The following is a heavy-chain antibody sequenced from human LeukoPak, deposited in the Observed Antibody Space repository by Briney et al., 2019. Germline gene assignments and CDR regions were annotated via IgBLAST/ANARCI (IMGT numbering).Heavy chain of an antibody. CDR3: ARKKIAVAGLYYYGMDV. J-gene: IGHJ6*02. CDR1: GGSISSYY. D-gene: IGHD6-19*01. Sequence: SETLSLTCTVSGGSISSYYWSWIRQPPGKGLEWIGYIYYSGSTNYNPSLKSRVTISVDTSKNQFSLKLSSVTAADTAVYYCARKKIAVAGLYYYGMDVWGQGTTVTVSS. CDR2: IYYSGST. V-gene: IGHV4-59*01.